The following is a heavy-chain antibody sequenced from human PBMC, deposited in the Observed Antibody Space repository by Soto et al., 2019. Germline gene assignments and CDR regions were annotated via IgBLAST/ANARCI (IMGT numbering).Heavy chain of an antibody. D-gene: IGHD1-26*01. J-gene: IGHJ6*02. CDR1: GGSISSGGYY. V-gene: IGHV4-31*03. CDR2: IYYSGST. Sequence: SETLSLTCTVSGGSISSGGYYWSWIRQHPGKGLEWIGYIYYSGSTYYNPSLKSRVTISVDTSKNQFSLKLSSVTAADTAVYYCARESMRIVDYYGMDVWGQGTTVTVSS. CDR3: ARESMRIVDYYGMDV.